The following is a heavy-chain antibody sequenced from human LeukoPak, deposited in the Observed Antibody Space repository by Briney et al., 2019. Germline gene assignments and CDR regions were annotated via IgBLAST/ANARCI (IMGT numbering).Heavy chain of an antibody. CDR2: ISAYNGNT. Sequence: ASVKVSCKASGYTFTKYGITWVRQAPGQGLEWMGWISAYNGNTNYAQKLQGRVTMTTDTSTSTAYMELRSLRSDDTAVYYCARSLTLPLEWLRLPYFDYWGQGTLVTVSS. J-gene: IGHJ4*02. D-gene: IGHD5-12*01. V-gene: IGHV1-18*01. CDR3: ARSLTLPLEWLRLPYFDY. CDR1: GYTFTKYG.